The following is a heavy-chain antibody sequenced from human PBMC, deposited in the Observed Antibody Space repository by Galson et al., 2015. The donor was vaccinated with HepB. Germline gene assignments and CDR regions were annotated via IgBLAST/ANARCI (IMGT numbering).Heavy chain of an antibody. D-gene: IGHD3-22*01. V-gene: IGHV5-10-1*01. CDR1: GYSFTSYW. J-gene: IGHJ3*02. CDR2: IDPSDSYN. CDR3: AIPCGHYDSSGYCLAAFDI. Sequence: QSGAEVKKPGESLRISCKGSGYSFTSYWISWVRQMPGKGLEWMGRIDPSDSYNDYSPSFQGHVTISADKSISTAYLQRSSLEASDTAMYYCAIPCGHYDSSGYCLAAFDIWGQGTMVTVSS.